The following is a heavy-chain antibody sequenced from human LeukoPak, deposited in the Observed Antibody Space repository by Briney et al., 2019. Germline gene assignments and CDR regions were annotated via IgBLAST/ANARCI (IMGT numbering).Heavy chain of an antibody. CDR2: IYTSGST. J-gene: IGHJ4*02. CDR1: GVSISSYY. CDR3: AGDQYYYDSSGYLFDY. V-gene: IGHV4-4*07. Sequence: KPSETLSLTCTVSGVSISSYYWSWIRQPAGKGLEWIGRIYTSGSTNYNPSLKSRVTMSVDTSKNQFSLKLSSVTAADTAVYYCAGDQYYYDSSGYLFDYWGQGTLVTVSS. D-gene: IGHD3-22*01.